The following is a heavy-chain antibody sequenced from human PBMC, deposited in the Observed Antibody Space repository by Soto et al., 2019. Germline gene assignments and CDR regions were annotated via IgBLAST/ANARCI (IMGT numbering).Heavy chain of an antibody. Sequence: PSETLSLTCTVSGGSITSGDYYWTWIRQHPGKGLEWIGYISYSGSTYYNPSLKSRVTISRDTSKNQFSLNLSSVTAADTAVYYCARGAGLSYFDYWGQGTLVTVSS. J-gene: IGHJ4*02. V-gene: IGHV4-31*03. CDR2: ISYSGST. CDR3: ARGAGLSYFDY. D-gene: IGHD6-13*01. CDR1: GGSITSGDYY.